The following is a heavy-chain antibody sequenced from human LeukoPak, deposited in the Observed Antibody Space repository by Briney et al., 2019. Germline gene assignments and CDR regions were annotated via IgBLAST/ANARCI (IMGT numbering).Heavy chain of an antibody. CDR3: ARVEGSGSSFDY. J-gene: IGHJ4*02. CDR1: EFLFSSFS. D-gene: IGHD3-10*01. V-gene: IGHV3-21*01. Sequence: GGSLRLSCVASEFLFSSFSMNWVRQAPGKGLEWVSSISSSSTYIYYADSVKGRFTISRDNAKNSLYLQMNSLRVEDTAVYYCARVEGSGSSFDYWGQGTLVTVSS. CDR2: ISSSSTYI.